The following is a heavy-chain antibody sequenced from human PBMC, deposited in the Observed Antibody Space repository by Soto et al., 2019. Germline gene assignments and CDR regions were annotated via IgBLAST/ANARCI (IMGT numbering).Heavy chain of an antibody. CDR2: ISYDGSDK. D-gene: IGHD5-18*01. V-gene: IGHV3-30*04. Sequence: PGGSLRLSCAASGFTVSNYAMHWIRQAPGKGLEWVAVISYDGSDKYYADSVRGRFTISRDNTKNTVWLQMNSLRGEDTAVYYCAKERRYSFDALDLWGQGTLVTVSS. CDR1: GFTVSNYA. CDR3: AKERRYSFDALDL. J-gene: IGHJ3*01.